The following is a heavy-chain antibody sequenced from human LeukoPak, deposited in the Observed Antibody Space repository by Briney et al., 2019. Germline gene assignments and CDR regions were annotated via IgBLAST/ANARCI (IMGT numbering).Heavy chain of an antibody. CDR3: AKDRGYSYGSLDY. Sequence: GGSLRLSCAASGLTFSSYAMSWVRQAPGKGLEWVSAISGSGGSTYYADSVKGRFTISRDNSKNTLYLQMNSLRAEDTAVYYCAKDRGYSYGSLDYWGQGTLVTVSS. CDR1: GLTFSSYA. D-gene: IGHD5-18*01. J-gene: IGHJ4*02. CDR2: ISGSGGST. V-gene: IGHV3-23*01.